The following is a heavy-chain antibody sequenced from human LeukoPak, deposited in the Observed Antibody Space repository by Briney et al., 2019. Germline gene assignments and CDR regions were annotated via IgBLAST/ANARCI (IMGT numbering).Heavy chain of an antibody. CDR3: AKDGAYGGAFDI. J-gene: IGHJ3*02. D-gene: IGHD2-21*01. CDR2: ISGSGGST. CDR1: GFTFSSYS. Sequence: GGSLRLSCAASGFTFSSYSMNWVRQAPGKGLEWVSAISGSGGSTYYADSVKGRFTISRDNSKNTLYLQMNSLRAEDTAVYYCAKDGAYGGAFDIWGQGTMVTVSS. V-gene: IGHV3-23*01.